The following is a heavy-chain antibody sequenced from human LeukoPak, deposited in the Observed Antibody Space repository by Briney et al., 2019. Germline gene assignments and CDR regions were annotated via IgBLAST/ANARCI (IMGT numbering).Heavy chain of an antibody. CDR2: INPNSGGT. CDR3: ARDHHLSLGPLLSMEGLDY. CDR1: GYTFTSYG. J-gene: IGHJ4*02. V-gene: IGHV1-2*02. Sequence: ASVKVSCKASGYTFTSYGISWVRQAPGQGLEWMGWINPNSGGTNYAQKFQGRVTMTRDTSISTAYMELSRLRSDDTAVYYCARDHHLSLGPLLSMEGLDYWGQGTLVTVSS. D-gene: IGHD3-10*01.